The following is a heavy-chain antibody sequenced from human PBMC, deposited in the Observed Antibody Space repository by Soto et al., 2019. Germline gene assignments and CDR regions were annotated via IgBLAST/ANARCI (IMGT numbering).Heavy chain of an antibody. CDR1: GFTFSSYE. J-gene: IGHJ6*01. D-gene: IGHD2-15*01. CDR3: ARFRIYLPIPHASSYSYYGIDV. CDR2: ISSSGSTI. V-gene: IGHV3-48*03. Sequence: EVQLVESGGGLVQPGGSLRLSCAASGFTFSSYEMNWVRQAPGKGLEWFSYISSSGSTIYYADSVKGRFTISRDNAKNSLYLQMNSRRAENTAVYYCARFRIYLPIPHASSYSYYGIDVWGQGTTVTVS.